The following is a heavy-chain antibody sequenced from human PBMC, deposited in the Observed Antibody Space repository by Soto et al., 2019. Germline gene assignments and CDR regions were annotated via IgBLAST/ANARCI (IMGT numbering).Heavy chain of an antibody. CDR3: ARTTAVPNSLRSRYFFDY. CDR2: VYYSGTT. CDR1: GGSVSNKTYY. J-gene: IGHJ4*02. V-gene: IGHV4-61*01. D-gene: IGHD4-17*01. Sequence: SETLSLTCSVSGGSVSNKTYYWSWIRQPPGKRLEWIGYVYYSGTTNYNPSLKSRGTISVDLSKNQFSLSLRSVTTADTAMYYCARTTAVPNSLRSRYFFDYWGQGTLVTVSS.